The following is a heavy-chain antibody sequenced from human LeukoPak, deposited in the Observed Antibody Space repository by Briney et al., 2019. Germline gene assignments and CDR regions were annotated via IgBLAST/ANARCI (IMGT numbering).Heavy chain of an antibody. CDR2: ISSSSSYI. CDR3: ARACSSPNNALLDY. D-gene: IGHD2-2*01. J-gene: IGHJ4*02. Sequence: PGESLRLSCAASGFTFSSYSMNWVRQAPGKGLEWVSSISSSSSYIYYADSVKGRFTISRDNAKNSLYLQMNSLRAEDTAVYYCARACSSPNNALLDYWGQGTLVTVSS. V-gene: IGHV3-21*01. CDR1: GFTFSSYS.